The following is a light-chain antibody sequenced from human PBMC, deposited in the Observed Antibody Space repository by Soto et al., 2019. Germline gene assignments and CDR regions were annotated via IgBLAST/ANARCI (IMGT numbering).Light chain of an antibody. V-gene: IGKV3-11*01. CDR3: QQRSNWPPIT. Sequence: EIVLTQSPATLSLSPGERATLSCRASQSFSIYLAWYQQKPGQAPRLLIYDASNRATGIPARFSGSGSGTDFTLTISSLEPEDFAVYYCQQRSNWPPITFGQGTRLEIK. J-gene: IGKJ5*01. CDR2: DAS. CDR1: QSFSIY.